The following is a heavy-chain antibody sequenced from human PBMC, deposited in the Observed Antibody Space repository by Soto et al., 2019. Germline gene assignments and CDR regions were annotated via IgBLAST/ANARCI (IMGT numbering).Heavy chain of an antibody. V-gene: IGHV4-31*03. CDR2: IYYSGST. CDR3: ASTFRWELHNFDY. CDR1: GGSISSGGYY. J-gene: IGHJ4*02. Sequence: SETLSLTCTVSGGSISSGGYYWSWIRPHPGKGLEWIGYIYYSGSTYYNPSLKSRVTISVDTSKNQFSLKLSSVTAADTAVYYCASTFRWELHNFDYWGQGTLVTVSS. D-gene: IGHD1-26*01.